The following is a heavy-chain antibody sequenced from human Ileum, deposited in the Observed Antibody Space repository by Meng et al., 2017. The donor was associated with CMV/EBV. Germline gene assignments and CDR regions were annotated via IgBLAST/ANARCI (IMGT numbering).Heavy chain of an antibody. Sequence: SGGYYCTGISKHTGKGLEWIGCIYYTGSTYYNPSLRSRMTISVDTYKNQFSLKLSSGTAADTAVYYCARDRVVPAAIASYYYGMDVWGQGTTVTVSS. CDR3: ARDRVVPAAIASYYYGMDV. CDR2: IYYTGST. J-gene: IGHJ6*02. CDR1: SGGYY. D-gene: IGHD2-2*01. V-gene: IGHV4-31*02.